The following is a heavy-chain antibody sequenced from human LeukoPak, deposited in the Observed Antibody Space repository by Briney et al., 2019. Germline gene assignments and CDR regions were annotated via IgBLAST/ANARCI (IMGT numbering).Heavy chain of an antibody. CDR3: ARDRGSYSTGNFDY. J-gene: IGHJ4*02. Sequence: VASVKVSCKASGYIFTGYYIHWVRQAPGQGLEWMGWINPNSGGTKYAQKFQGRVTMTRDTSISTAYMELSRLRSDDTAVYYCARDRGSYSTGNFDYWGQGTLVTVSS. CDR1: GYIFTGYY. D-gene: IGHD1-26*01. V-gene: IGHV1-2*02. CDR2: INPNSGGT.